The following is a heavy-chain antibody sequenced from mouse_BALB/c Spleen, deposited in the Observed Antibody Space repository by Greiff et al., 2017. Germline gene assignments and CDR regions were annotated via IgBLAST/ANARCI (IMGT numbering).Heavy chain of an antibody. CDR3: ARRGYRYDDPWFAY. D-gene: IGHD2-14*01. CDR1: GFTFSSYT. CDR2: ISNGGGST. Sequence: EVQLVESGGGLVQPGGSLKLSCAASGFTFSSYTMSWVRQTPEKRLEWVAYISNGGGSTYYPDTVKGRFTISRDNAKNTLYLQMSSLKSEDTAMYYCARRGYRYDDPWFAYWGQGTLVTVSA. J-gene: IGHJ3*01. V-gene: IGHV5-12-2*01.